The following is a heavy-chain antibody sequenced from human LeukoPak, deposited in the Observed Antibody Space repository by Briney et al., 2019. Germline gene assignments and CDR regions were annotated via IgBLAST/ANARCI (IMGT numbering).Heavy chain of an antibody. CDR2: ISYDESNK. CDR1: GFTFSSYA. CDR3: ATDPSGGILWFGELLH. J-gene: IGHJ4*02. V-gene: IGHV3-30*03. D-gene: IGHD3-10*01. Sequence: GGSLRLACAASGFTFSSYAMSWVRQAPGKGLEWVALISYDESNKYYADSVKGRFTISSDNSKNTLYLQMNSLRAEDTAVYYCATDPSGGILWFGELLHWGQGTLVTVSS.